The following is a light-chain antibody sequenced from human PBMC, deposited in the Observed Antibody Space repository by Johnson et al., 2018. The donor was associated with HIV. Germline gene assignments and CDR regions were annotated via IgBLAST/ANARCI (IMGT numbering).Light chain of an antibody. V-gene: IGLV1-51*01. Sequence: QSVLTQPPSVSAAPGQKVTISCSASNSNIVNIYISWYQQLPGAAPKLFIYDNHKRPSGIPDRFSGSKSGTSATLAITGLQPGDEADYYCGTWDSSLSVYVFGTGTTVTVL. J-gene: IGLJ1*01. CDR1: NSNIVNIY. CDR3: GTWDSSLSVYV. CDR2: DNH.